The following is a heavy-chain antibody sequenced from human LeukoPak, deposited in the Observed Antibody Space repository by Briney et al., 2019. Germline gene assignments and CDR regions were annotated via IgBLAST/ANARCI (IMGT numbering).Heavy chain of an antibody. CDR2: LKHDGSEE. CDR1: GFTFSSYS. J-gene: IGHJ4*02. D-gene: IGHD6-19*01. CDR3: ARGQIPVAGTFDY. V-gene: IGHV3-7*03. Sequence: GGSLRLSCAASGFTFSSYSMNWVRQAPGKGLEWVANLKHDGSEENYVDSVKGRFIVSRNNAKKSLFLQMHSLRAEDTAVYYCARGQIPVAGTFDYWGQGILVTVSS.